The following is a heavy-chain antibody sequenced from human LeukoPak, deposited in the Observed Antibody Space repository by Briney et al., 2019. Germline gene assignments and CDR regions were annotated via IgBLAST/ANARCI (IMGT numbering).Heavy chain of an antibody. Sequence: PGGSLRLSCAASGFTFSDYSMSWVRQAPGKGLEWVANIKQDGSEKYYVDSVKGRFTISRDNAKNSLYLQMNSLRAEDTAVYYCARTLRYFDWLSRIPFYFDYWGQGTLVTVSS. CDR2: IKQDGSEK. J-gene: IGHJ4*02. D-gene: IGHD3-9*01. V-gene: IGHV3-7*01. CDR3: ARTLRYFDWLSRIPFYFDY. CDR1: GFTFSDYS.